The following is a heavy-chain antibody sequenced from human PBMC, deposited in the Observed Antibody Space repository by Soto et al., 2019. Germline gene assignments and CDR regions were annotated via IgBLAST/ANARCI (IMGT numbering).Heavy chain of an antibody. CDR2: IDPSDSYT. CDR1: GYNFPDYW. Sequence: GESLKISCKGSGYNFPDYWIIWVRQLPGQALEWMGRIDPSDSYTNYSPSFRGHVTISADKSITTAYLQWSSLKASDTAMYYCARHRGITPTTAPFLDFWGQGTLVTVSS. CDR3: ARHRGITPTTAPFLDF. J-gene: IGHJ4*02. V-gene: IGHV5-10-1*01. D-gene: IGHD1-20*01.